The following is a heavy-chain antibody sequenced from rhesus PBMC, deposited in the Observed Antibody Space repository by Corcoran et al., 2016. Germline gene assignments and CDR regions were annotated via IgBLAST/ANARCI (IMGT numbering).Heavy chain of an antibody. V-gene: IGHV4-147*01. Sequence: QVQLQESGPGLVKPSETLSLTCAVSGYSISSNYWSWIRKPPGKGLECIGYIYGSSGSTYSNPFLSGPVTSSTATSKNHFSLKLSSVTAADTAVYYWARWSLVLLAMSHWGQGVLVTVSS. J-gene: IGHJ4*01. D-gene: IGHD2-2*01. CDR3: ARWSLVLLAMSH. CDR2: IYGSSGST. CDR1: GYSISSNY.